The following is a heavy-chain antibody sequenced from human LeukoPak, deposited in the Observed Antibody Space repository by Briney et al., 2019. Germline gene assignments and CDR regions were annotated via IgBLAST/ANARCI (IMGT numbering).Heavy chain of an antibody. J-gene: IGHJ4*02. V-gene: IGHV1-18*01. Sequence: ASVKVSCEVSGYTFTSYGITWLRQAPGQGLECMGWISPYSGNTDYAQKLQGRVTMTTDRSTTTAYMELRSLGFDDTAVYYCARTSGVSVAGSPYYFDFWGQGTLITVSS. CDR3: ARTSGVSVAGSPYYFDF. D-gene: IGHD6-13*01. CDR2: ISPYSGNT. CDR1: GYTFTSYG.